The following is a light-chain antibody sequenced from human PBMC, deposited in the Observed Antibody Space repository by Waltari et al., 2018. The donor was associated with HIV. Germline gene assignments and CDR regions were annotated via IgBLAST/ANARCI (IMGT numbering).Light chain of an antibody. CDR3: CSFTSSGAL. CDR1: TTDVGAYNY. J-gene: IGLJ2*01. V-gene: IGLV2-14*01. CDR2: EVS. Sequence: HSALTQPASVSGSPGQSISISCTGTTTDVGAYNYVSWFQQRPGKAPKVVIYEVSHRPLGVSNRFSGSKSGNTASLTISGLQAEDEAFYYCCSFTSSGALFGGGTELTVL.